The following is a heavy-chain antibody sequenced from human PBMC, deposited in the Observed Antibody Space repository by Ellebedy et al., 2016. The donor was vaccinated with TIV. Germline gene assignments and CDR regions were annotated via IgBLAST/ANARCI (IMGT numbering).Heavy chain of an antibody. CDR2: INHSGST. Sequence: SETLSLTXAVYGGSFSGYYWSWIRQPPGKGLEWIGEINHSGSTNYNPSLKSRVTISVDTSKNQFSLKLSSVTAADTAVYYCARDTRRRQQLVSVNWFDPWGQGTLVTVSS. CDR1: GGSFSGYY. CDR3: ARDTRRRQQLVSVNWFDP. D-gene: IGHD6-13*01. J-gene: IGHJ5*02. V-gene: IGHV4-34*01.